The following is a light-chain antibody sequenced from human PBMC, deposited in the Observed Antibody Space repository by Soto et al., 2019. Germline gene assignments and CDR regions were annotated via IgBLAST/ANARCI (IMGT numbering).Light chain of an antibody. Sequence: QLVLTQSPSASASLGASVKLTCTLSSGHSSYAIAWHQQQPEKGPRYLMKLNSDGSHSKGAGLPDRFSGSSSGAERYLTISSLQSEDEADYYCQTWGTGIHYVFGTGTKLTVL. V-gene: IGLV4-69*01. CDR1: SGHSSYA. J-gene: IGLJ1*01. CDR2: LNSDGSH. CDR3: QTWGTGIHYV.